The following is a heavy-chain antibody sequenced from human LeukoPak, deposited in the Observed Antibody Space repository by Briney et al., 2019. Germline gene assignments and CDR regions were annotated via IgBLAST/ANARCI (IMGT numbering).Heavy chain of an antibody. Sequence: SETLPLTCTVSGGSISSSSYYWGWIRQPPGKGLEWIGSIYYSGSTYYNPSLKSRVTISVDTSKNQFSLKLSSVTAADTAVYYCASLRPGPDPSYYFDYWGQGTLVTVSS. J-gene: IGHJ4*02. CDR3: ASLRPGPDPSYYFDY. V-gene: IGHV4-39*07. D-gene: IGHD3-16*02. CDR1: GGSISSSSYY. CDR2: IYYSGST.